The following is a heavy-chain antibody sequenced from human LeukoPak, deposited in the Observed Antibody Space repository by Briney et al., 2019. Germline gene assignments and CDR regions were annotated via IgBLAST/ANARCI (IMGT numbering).Heavy chain of an antibody. D-gene: IGHD3-22*01. V-gene: IGHV4-59*08. CDR3: ARTPSYYFDSAARNWFDP. J-gene: IGHJ5*02. CDR1: GGSISSNY. CDR2: ISYSGST. Sequence: PSETLSLTCTVSGGSISSNYWSWIRQPPGKGLEWIGYISYSGSTNYNPSLKSRVTISVDTSKRQFSLKLSSVTAADTAVYYCARTPSYYFDSAARNWFDPWGQGTLVTVSS.